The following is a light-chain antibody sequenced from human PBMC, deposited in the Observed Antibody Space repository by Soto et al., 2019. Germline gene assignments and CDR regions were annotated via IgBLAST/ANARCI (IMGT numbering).Light chain of an antibody. J-gene: IGKJ4*01. Sequence: DIQMTQSPSTLSASVGDTVTITCRASQNINRWLAWYQQRPGKAPNLLIHKASSLEGGVPSRFSGRSSGTEFTLTISSLQPDDIATYFCQQYNVYPLTFGGGTKVEI. CDR3: QQYNVYPLT. CDR1: QNINRW. V-gene: IGKV1-5*03. CDR2: KAS.